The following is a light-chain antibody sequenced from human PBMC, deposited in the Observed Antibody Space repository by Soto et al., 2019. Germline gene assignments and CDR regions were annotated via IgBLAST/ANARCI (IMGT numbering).Light chain of an antibody. V-gene: IGLV7-46*01. J-gene: IGLJ1*01. CDR2: DTD. Sequence: AVVTQEPSLTLSPGGTVTLTCDSNTGPVTSGHYPYWFQQKPGQAPRALIYDTDNKHSWTPARFSGSLRGGTAALTLSGAQPEDEADYYCLLSYTGRLYVFGTGTKLTVL. CDR1: TGPVTSGHY. CDR3: LLSYTGRLYV.